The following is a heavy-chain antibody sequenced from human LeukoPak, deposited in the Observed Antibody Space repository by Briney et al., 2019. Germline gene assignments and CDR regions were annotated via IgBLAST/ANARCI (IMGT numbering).Heavy chain of an antibody. CDR3: ARSRITMVRGVIITTPYYFDY. D-gene: IGHD3-10*01. V-gene: IGHV3-30*14. CDR1: GFTFSSYA. CDR2: ISYDGSNK. Sequence: PGGSLRLSCAASGFTFSSYAMHWVRQAPGKGLEWVAVISYDGSNKYYADSVKGRFTISRDNSKNTLYLQMNSLRAEDTAVYYCARSRITMVRGVIITTPYYFDYWGQGTLVTVSS. J-gene: IGHJ4*02.